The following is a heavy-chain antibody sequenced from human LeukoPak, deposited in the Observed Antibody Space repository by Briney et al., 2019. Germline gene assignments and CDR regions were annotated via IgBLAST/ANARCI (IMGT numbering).Heavy chain of an antibody. V-gene: IGHV1-2*02. CDR2: INPNSGGT. J-gene: IGHJ4*02. CDR1: GYTFTGYY. D-gene: IGHD4-17*01. Sequence: ASVKVSCKASGYTFTGYYMHWVRQAPGQGLEWMGWINPNSGGTNYAQKFQGRVTMTKDTSISTAYMELSRLRSDDTAVYYCRTDRYGDYGDYIDYWGQGTLVTVSS. CDR3: RTDRYGDYGDYIDY.